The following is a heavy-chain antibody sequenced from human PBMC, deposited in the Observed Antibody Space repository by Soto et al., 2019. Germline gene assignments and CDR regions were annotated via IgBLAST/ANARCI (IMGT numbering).Heavy chain of an antibody. D-gene: IGHD2-8*01. J-gene: IGHJ4*02. Sequence: EVQLVESGGGLVKPGGSLRLSCAASGFTFSSYSMNWVRQAPGKGLEWVSSISSSSSYIYYADSVKGRFTISRDNAKNSLYLQMNSLRAEDTAVYYCARDCTNGVCYHFFDYWGQGTLVTVSS. CDR1: GFTFSSYS. V-gene: IGHV3-21*01. CDR3: ARDCTNGVCYHFFDY. CDR2: ISSSSSYI.